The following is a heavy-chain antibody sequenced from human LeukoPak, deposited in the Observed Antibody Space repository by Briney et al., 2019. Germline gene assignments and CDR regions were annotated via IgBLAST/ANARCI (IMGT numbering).Heavy chain of an antibody. Sequence: GGSLRLSCAASGFTFSSYAMSWVRQAPGKGLEWVSVVYSGGSTFYADSVKGRFTISRDSSKNTLYLQMNSLRAEDTAVYYCARLANPSGYWDWGQGTLVTVSS. D-gene: IGHD3-22*01. CDR3: ARLANPSGYWD. J-gene: IGHJ4*02. V-gene: IGHV3-53*01. CDR1: GFTFSSYA. CDR2: VYSGGST.